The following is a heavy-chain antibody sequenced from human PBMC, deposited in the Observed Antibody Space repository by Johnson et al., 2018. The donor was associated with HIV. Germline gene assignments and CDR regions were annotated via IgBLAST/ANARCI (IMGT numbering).Heavy chain of an antibody. CDR1: GFTFDDYG. CDR3: ARRRSYSSSWEPPDGAIDI. J-gene: IGHJ3*02. CDR2: INWNGGST. D-gene: IGHD6-13*01. Sequence: VQLVESGGGVVRPGGSLRLPRAASGFTFDDYGMSWVRPAPGKGLEGVSGINWNGGSTGYADSVKGRFTNSRENAKNSLYLQMNSLRAEDTAVYYCARRRSYSSSWEPPDGAIDIWGHWTTVTVSS. V-gene: IGHV3-20*04.